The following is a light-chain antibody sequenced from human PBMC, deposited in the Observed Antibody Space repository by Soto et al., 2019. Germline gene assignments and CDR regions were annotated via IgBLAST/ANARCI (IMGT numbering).Light chain of an antibody. CDR2: DAS. Sequence: EIVLTQSPATLSLSPGERATLSCRASQSVRTYLAWYQQNPGQAPRLLIYDASNRATGIPARFGGSGSGTDFILTISSLEPEDFAVYYCQQRSNWPPTGLTFGGGNKVEIK. CDR3: QQRSNWPPTGLT. CDR1: QSVRTY. J-gene: IGKJ4*01. V-gene: IGKV3-11*01.